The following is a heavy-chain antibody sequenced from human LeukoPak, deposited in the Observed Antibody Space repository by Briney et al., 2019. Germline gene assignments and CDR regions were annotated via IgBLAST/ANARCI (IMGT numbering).Heavy chain of an antibody. CDR3: ASHTAARYGMDV. Sequence: SETLSLTCTVSGGSISSGGYYWSWIRQHPGKGLEWIGYIYSSGSTYYNPSLKSRVTISVDTSKNQFSLKLSSVTAADTAVYYCASHTAARYGMDVWGQGTTVTVSS. V-gene: IGHV4-31*03. CDR2: IYSSGST. J-gene: IGHJ6*02. CDR1: GGSISSGGYY. D-gene: IGHD6-6*01.